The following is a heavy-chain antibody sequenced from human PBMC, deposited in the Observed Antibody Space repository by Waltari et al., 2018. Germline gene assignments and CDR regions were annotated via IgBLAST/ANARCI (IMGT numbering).Heavy chain of an antibody. V-gene: IGHV3-53*01. Sequence: EVQLVESGGGLIQPGGSSRLSCAVSGFPVSNNNMSWVRQAPGKGLEWVSVIYSGGSTYYADSVKGRFTISRDSSENTVYLQMSSLRAEDTALYYCARLDFWTGSYYWGQGTLVTVSS. D-gene: IGHD3-3*01. CDR1: GFPVSNNN. J-gene: IGHJ4*02. CDR2: IYSGGST. CDR3: ARLDFWTGSYY.